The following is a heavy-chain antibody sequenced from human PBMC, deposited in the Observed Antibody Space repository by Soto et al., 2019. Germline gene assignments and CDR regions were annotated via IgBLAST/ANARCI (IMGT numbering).Heavy chain of an antibody. V-gene: IGHV3-7*03. J-gene: IGHJ4*02. D-gene: IGHD3-22*01. CDR2: RKQDGSEK. Sequence: GGSLRLSCAASGFTFSSYWMSWVRPAPGKGLEWVANRKQDGSEKYYVESVKGRFTISRDNAKNSLYLQMNSLRAEDTAVYYCARVCRYYDSRGYGFDYWGQGTLVTVSS. CDR3: ARVCRYYDSRGYGFDY. CDR1: GFTFSSYW.